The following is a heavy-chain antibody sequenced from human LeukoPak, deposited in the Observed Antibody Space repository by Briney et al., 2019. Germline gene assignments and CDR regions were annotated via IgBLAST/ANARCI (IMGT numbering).Heavy chain of an antibody. Sequence: ASVKVSCKVSGYTLTELSMHWVRQAPGKGLEWMGGFDPEDGETIYAQKFQGRVTMTEDTSTDTAYMELSSLRSEDTAAYYCATPFSSGTLRAFDIWGQGTMVTVSS. CDR2: FDPEDGET. V-gene: IGHV1-24*01. J-gene: IGHJ3*02. CDR3: ATPFSSGTLRAFDI. D-gene: IGHD1/OR15-1a*01. CDR1: GYTLTELS.